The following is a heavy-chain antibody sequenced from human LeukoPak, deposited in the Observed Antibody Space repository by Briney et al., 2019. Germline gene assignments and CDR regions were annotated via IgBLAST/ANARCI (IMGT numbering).Heavy chain of an antibody. D-gene: IGHD3-22*01. J-gene: IGHJ4*02. Sequence: ASVKVSCKASGYTFTSYGISWVRQAPGQGLEWMGWISAYNGNTNYAQKLQGRVTMTTDTSTSTAYMELRSLRSDDTAVYYCARGPRYSYDSSILLFDYWGQGTLVTVSS. CDR1: GYTFTSYG. CDR2: ISAYNGNT. V-gene: IGHV1-18*01. CDR3: ARGPRYSYDSSILLFDY.